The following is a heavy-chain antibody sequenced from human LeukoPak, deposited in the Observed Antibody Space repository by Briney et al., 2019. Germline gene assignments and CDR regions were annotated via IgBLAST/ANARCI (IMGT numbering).Heavy chain of an antibody. Sequence: QAGGSLRLSCAASGFTVSSNYMSWVREAPGKGLEWVSVIYSGGSTYYADSVKGRFTISRDNSKNTLYLQMNSLRAEDTAAYYCAGGYCSGGSCYGSFDYWGQGTLVTVSS. D-gene: IGHD2-15*01. CDR1: GFTVSSNY. V-gene: IGHV3-53*01. CDR3: AGGYCSGGSCYGSFDY. CDR2: IYSGGST. J-gene: IGHJ4*02.